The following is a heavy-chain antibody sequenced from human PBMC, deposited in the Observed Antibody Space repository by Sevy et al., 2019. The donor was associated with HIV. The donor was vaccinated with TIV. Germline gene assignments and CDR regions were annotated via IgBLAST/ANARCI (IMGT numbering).Heavy chain of an antibody. V-gene: IGHV3-15*01. CDR2: IKSKGAGGTA. D-gene: IGHD5-18*01. CDR1: GFTFRNAW. Sequence: GGSLRLSCAASGFTFRNAWMSWVRQAPGKGLEWVGRIKSKGAGGTADFAAPVKGRFTIPRDDSKNTLYLQMNSLKTEDTAVYYCSSGGYSSGLGLVDYWGQGTLVTVSS. J-gene: IGHJ4*02. CDR3: SSGGYSSGLGLVDY.